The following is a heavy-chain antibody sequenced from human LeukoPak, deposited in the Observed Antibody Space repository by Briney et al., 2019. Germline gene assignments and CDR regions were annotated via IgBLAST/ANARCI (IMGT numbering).Heavy chain of an antibody. CDR2: IYHSGSE. D-gene: IGHD1-26*01. V-gene: IGHV4-4*02. CDR1: GGSVSSSKW. J-gene: IGHJ3*02. Sequence: PSGTLSLTYALSGGSVSSSKWGCWVRQPPGKGLERIGEIYHSGSENYDPSVKSRATILRVRSKNQFSLNLSSVTAADTAVDYCARGRGDGGNYLRSFDIWGQGTMVTVSS. CDR3: ARGRGDGGNYLRSFDI.